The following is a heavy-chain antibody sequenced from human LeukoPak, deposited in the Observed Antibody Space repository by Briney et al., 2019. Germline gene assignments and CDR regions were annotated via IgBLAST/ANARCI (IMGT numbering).Heavy chain of an antibody. CDR1: GGSISSYY. Sequence: SETLSLTCTVSGGSISSYYWSWIRQPAGKGLEWIGRIYTSGSTNYNPSLKSRVTISVDTSKNQFSLRMSSVTAADTAVYYCARETIDITIIEVVRMGDAFDIWGQGTMVAVSS. CDR2: IYTSGST. V-gene: IGHV4-4*07. J-gene: IGHJ3*02. CDR3: ARETIDITIIEVVRMGDAFDI. D-gene: IGHD3-22*01.